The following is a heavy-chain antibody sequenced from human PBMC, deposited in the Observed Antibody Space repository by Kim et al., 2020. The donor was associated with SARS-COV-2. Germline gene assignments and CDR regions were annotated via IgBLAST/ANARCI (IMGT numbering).Heavy chain of an antibody. CDR3: TSTGITITVVGTHFHY. J-gene: IGHJ4*01. Sequence: SETLSLTCAVSGGSLTSGNWCCSWRRHQARRGVGWIGINHFRGSTYNKSPHERRVTITENTTKNQFFMMTCAVTAADAAVYYCTSTGITITVVGTHFHY. CDR2: NHFRGST. V-gene: IGHV4-31*11. D-gene: IGHD1-20*01. CDR1: GGSLTSGNWC.